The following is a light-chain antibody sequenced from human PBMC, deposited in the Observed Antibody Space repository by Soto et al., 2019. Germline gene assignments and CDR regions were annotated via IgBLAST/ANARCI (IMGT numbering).Light chain of an antibody. J-gene: IGKJ1*01. V-gene: IGKV3-15*01. CDR3: QQYGSSGT. CDR1: QSVRNN. Sequence: EIVMTQSPATLSVSPGERATLSCRASQSVRNNLAWYQQKPGLPPRLLIYAASTRATGIPARFSGSGSGTDFTLTISRLEPEDFAVYYCQQYGSSGTFGQGTKVDIK. CDR2: AAS.